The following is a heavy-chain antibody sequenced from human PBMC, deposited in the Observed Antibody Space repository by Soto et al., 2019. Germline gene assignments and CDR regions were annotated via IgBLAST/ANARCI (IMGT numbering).Heavy chain of an antibody. V-gene: IGHV3-21*01. CDR3: ARWQWLALMSCDAFDI. Sequence: EVQLVESGGGLVKPGGSLRLSCAASGFTFSSYSMNWVRQAPGKGLEWISSISSSSSYIYYADSVKGRFTISRDNAKNSLYLQMNRLRAEDTAGYYCARWQWLALMSCDAFDIWGQGTMGTVSS. J-gene: IGHJ3*02. CDR2: ISSSSSYI. D-gene: IGHD6-19*01. CDR1: GFTFSSYS.